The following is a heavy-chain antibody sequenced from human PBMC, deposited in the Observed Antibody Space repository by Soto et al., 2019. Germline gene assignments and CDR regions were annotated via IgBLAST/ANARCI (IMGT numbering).Heavy chain of an antibody. CDR3: TRTPKMTTVTPARYGIDV. Sequence: QVQLVQSGAEVKKPGASVKVSCKASGYTFTGYYMHWVRQAPGQVLEWMGWINPNSGGTNYAQKFQGWVTMTRDTSISTAYMELSRLRSDDTAVYDCTRTPKMTTVTPARYGIDVWGQGTKVTVPS. CDR2: INPNSGGT. V-gene: IGHV1-2*04. D-gene: IGHD4-4*01. CDR1: GYTFTGYY. J-gene: IGHJ6*02.